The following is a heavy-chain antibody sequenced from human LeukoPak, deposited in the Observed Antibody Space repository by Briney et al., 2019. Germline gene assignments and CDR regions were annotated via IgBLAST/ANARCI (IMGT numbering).Heavy chain of an antibody. CDR1: GFTFDNNW. D-gene: IGHD2-15*01. Sequence: PGGSLRLSCAASGFTFDNNWMTWVRQAPGEGLEWVANIKRDGSENNYLDSMKGRLTISRDNAKNSLYLQMNSLRVEDTAVYYCARLLSVDVWGKGTTVIVSS. CDR3: ARLLSVDV. CDR2: IKRDGSEN. J-gene: IGHJ6*04. V-gene: IGHV3-7*01.